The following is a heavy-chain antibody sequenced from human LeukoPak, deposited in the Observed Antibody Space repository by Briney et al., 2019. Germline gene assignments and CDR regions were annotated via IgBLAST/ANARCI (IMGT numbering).Heavy chain of an antibody. CDR2: ISSTTNYI. V-gene: IGHV3-21*01. CDR3: ARDAKGYCSDGVCAD. Sequence: GGSLRLSCAASGFTFSSYATNWVRQAPGKGLEWVSSISSTTNYIYDYADSVRGRFTITRDNAKNSLYLQMNSLRAEDTAVYYCARDAKGYCSDGVCADWGQGTLVTVSS. D-gene: IGHD2-8*01. J-gene: IGHJ4*02. CDR1: GFTFSSYA.